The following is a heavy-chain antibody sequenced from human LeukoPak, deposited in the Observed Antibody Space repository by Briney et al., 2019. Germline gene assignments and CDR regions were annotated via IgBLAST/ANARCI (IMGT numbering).Heavy chain of an antibody. CDR1: GYTFTDYY. J-gene: IGHJ3*02. Sequence: ASVKVSCKTSGYTFTDYYFHWVRQAPGQGLERMGWINPNTGGRGYAQKFQGRVTMTRDTSISAAYMELSSLRSDDTAVYYCARGALGYGADLFDIWGQGTMVTVSS. D-gene: IGHD4-17*01. V-gene: IGHV1-2*02. CDR2: INPNTGGR. CDR3: ARGALGYGADLFDI.